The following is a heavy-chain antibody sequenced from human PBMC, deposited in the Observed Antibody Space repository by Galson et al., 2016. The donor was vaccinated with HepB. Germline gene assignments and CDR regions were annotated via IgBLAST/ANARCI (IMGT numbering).Heavy chain of an antibody. CDR2: IKSKTDGGTT. J-gene: IGHJ6*02. Sequence: SLRLSCTASGFTFSNAWMSWVRQAPGKGLEWVGRIKSKTDGGTTDYAAPVEGRFSISRDDSKNTLYLQMNSLKTEDTAVYYCRYGMDVWGQGTTVTVSS. CDR1: GFTFSNAW. V-gene: IGHV3-15*01. CDR3: RYGMDV.